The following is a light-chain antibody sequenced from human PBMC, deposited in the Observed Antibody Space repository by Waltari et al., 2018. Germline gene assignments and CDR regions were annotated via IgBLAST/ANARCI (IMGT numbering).Light chain of an antibody. CDR2: DVS. CDR3: SSYSTSSTLEV. CDR1: SSDVGGYDY. V-gene: IGLV2-14*03. Sequence: QSVLTQPASVSGSPGQSISISCTGTSSDVGGYDYVSWYQQYPGKAPKLMIFDVSNRPSGVSDRFSGSKSGNTASLTISGLQAEDEAYYYCSSYSTSSTLEVFGGGTKVTVL. J-gene: IGLJ2*01.